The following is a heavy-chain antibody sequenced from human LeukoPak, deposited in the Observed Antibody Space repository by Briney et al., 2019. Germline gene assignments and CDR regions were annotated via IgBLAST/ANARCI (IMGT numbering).Heavy chain of an antibody. CDR3: AREPIAAAGNGPFDY. CDR1: GFTFSSYA. J-gene: IGHJ4*02. Sequence: GGSLRLSCAASGFTFSSYAMHWVRQAPGKGLEWVAVISYDGSNKYYADSVKGRLTISRDNSKNTLYLQMNSLRAEDTAVYYCAREPIAAAGNGPFDYWGQGTLVTVSS. CDR2: ISYDGSNK. D-gene: IGHD6-13*01. V-gene: IGHV3-30-3*01.